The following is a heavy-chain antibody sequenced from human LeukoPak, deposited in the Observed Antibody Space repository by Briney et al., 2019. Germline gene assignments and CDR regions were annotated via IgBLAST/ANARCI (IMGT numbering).Heavy chain of an antibody. D-gene: IGHD6-13*01. CDR1: GGSFSGYY. V-gene: IGHV4-34*01. Sequence: SETLSLTCAVYGGSFSGYYWSWIRQPPGKGLEWIGEINHSGSTSYNPSLKSRVTISVDTSKNQFSLKLSSVTAADTAVYYCARVHSSSWSYYYYYYMDVWGKGTTVTISS. CDR2: INHSGST. J-gene: IGHJ6*03. CDR3: ARVHSSSWSYYYYYYMDV.